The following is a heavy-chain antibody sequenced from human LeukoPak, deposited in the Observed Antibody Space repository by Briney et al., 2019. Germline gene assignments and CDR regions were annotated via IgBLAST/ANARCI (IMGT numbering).Heavy chain of an antibody. CDR2: ISSSGSTI. CDR1: GFTFSDYY. V-gene: IGHV3-11*01. J-gene: IGHJ6*02. Sequence: GGSLRLSCAASGFTFSDYYMSWIRQAPGKGLERVSYISSSGSTIYYADSVKGRFTISRDNAKNSLYLQMNSLRAEDTAVYYCARDLRFPYYYGMDVWGQGTTVTVSS. CDR3: ARDLRFPYYYGMDV. D-gene: IGHD3-3*01.